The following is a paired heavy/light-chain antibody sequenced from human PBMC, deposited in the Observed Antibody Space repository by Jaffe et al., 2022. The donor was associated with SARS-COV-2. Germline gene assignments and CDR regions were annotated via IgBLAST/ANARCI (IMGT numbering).Heavy chain of an antibody. CDR1: GFSLSTYS. J-gene: IGHJ6*02. Sequence: EVQLVESGGGLVKPGGSLRLSCAASGFSLSTYSMNWVRQAPGKGLEWVSSISTTSGYIWYADSVKGRFTISRDNAKDSLYLQMNSLRAEDTAVYYCARDREGWSLGYYYYYGMDVWGQGTTVTVSS. V-gene: IGHV3-21*01. CDR3: ARDREGWSLGYYYYYGMDV. D-gene: IGHD6-19*01. CDR2: ISTTSGYI.
Light chain of an antibody. CDR2: AAS. CDR3: QQYGSFYT. V-gene: IGKV3-20*01. Sequence: EIVLTQSPGTLSLSPGERATLSCRASQSVTSTYLAWYQQKPGQAPRLLMYAASSRATGIPDRFSGSGSGTDFTLTISRLEPEDFAVYYCQQYGSFYTFAQGTKLEIK. CDR1: QSVTSTY. J-gene: IGKJ2*01.